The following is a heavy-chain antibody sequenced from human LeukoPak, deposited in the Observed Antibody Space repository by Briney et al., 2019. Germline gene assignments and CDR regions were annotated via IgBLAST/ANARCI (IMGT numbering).Heavy chain of an antibody. V-gene: IGHV1-46*01. CDR2: INPSGGST. CDR3: ARAGWGSWYQNYFDF. J-gene: IGHJ4*02. D-gene: IGHD6-13*01. Sequence: GASVKVSCKASGYTFTSYYMHWVRQAPGQGLEWMGIINPSGGSTSYAQKFQGRVTMTRDTSTSTVYMELSSLRSEDTAVYYCARAGWGSWYQNYFDFWGQGTLVTVSS. CDR1: GYTFTSYY.